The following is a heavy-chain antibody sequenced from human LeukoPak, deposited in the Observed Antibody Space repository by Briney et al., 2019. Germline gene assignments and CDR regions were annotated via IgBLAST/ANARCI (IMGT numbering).Heavy chain of an antibody. CDR3: AKDKRGAFDM. CDR2: ISGSGGST. J-gene: IGHJ3*02. CDR1: GFTFSNYA. V-gene: IGHV3-23*01. D-gene: IGHD3-10*01. Sequence: GGSLRLSCVTSGFTFSNYAMTWVRQAPGKGLEWVSVISGSGGSTYYADSVKGRFTISRDNSKNTLYLQMNSLRAEDTAVYYCAKDKRGAFDMWGQGTMVTVSS.